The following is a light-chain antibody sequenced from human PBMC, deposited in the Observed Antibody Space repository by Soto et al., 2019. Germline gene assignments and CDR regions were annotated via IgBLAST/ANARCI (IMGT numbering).Light chain of an antibody. V-gene: IGKV1-16*02. J-gene: IGKJ4*01. CDR1: QGISTT. CDR2: DTA. Sequence: DIQMTQSPSSLSASVGDRVTITCRASQGISTTLAWYQQKPGKAPKSLIYDTASLHSGVPSKFTGSGSGTDFTLDSSSLQSEDLATYYCQQYKSYPVTFGGGTSVEIK. CDR3: QQYKSYPVT.